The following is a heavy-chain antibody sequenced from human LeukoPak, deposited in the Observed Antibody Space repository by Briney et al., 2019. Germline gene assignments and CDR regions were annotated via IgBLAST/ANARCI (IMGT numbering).Heavy chain of an antibody. CDR1: GFSFSGYA. V-gene: IGHV3-23*01. CDR3: SKDDGAKGA. CDR2: GTESNT. J-gene: IGHJ4*02. Sequence: PGGSLRLSCVASGFSFSGYALSWVRQAPGKGLEWVAGGTESNTYYADSVKGRFTISRDSSKNTLHLQMNSLRADDTAVYYCSKDDGAKGAWGKGTLVIVSS.